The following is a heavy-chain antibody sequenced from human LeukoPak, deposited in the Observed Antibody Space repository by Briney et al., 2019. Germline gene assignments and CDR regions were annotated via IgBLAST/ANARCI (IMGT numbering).Heavy chain of an antibody. D-gene: IGHD6-19*01. J-gene: IGHJ6*02. CDR1: GGSFSGYY. V-gene: IGHV4-59*01. Sequence: SETLSLTCAVYGGSFSGYYWSWIRQPPGKGLEWIGYIYYSGSTNYNPSLKSRVTISVDTSKNQFSLKLSSVTAADTAVYYCARDPGSGWPYYYYGMDVWGQGTTVTVSS. CDR2: IYYSGST. CDR3: ARDPGSGWPYYYYGMDV.